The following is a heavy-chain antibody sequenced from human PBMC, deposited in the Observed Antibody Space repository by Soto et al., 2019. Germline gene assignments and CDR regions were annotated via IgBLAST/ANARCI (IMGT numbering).Heavy chain of an antibody. V-gene: IGHV2-70*11. J-gene: IGHJ5*02. D-gene: IGHD3-9*01. CDR1: GFSLSTSGMC. CDR2: IDWDDDK. CDR3: ARIRDYDILTGYSGFDP. Sequence: SGPTLVNPTQTLTLTCTFSGFSLSTSGMCVSWIRQPPGKALEWLARIDWDDDKYYSTSLKTRLTISKDTSKNQVVLTMTNMDPVDTATYYCARIRDYDILTGYSGFDPWGQGTLVTVSS.